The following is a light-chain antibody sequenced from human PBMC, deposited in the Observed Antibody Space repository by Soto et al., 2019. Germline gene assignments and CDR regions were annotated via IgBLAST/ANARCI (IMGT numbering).Light chain of an antibody. V-gene: IGKV1D-12*01. J-gene: IGKJ4*01. CDR2: AAS. CDR1: QDISSS. Sequence: DIQMTQSPTSAPASVGDRVTITCRASQDISSSLAWYQQKPGKAQKLLIYAASSLQSGVQSRFSGSGSGTDFTLTIRSLQPEDIATYYCKQANSFPLTFGGGTKVDIK. CDR3: KQANSFPLT.